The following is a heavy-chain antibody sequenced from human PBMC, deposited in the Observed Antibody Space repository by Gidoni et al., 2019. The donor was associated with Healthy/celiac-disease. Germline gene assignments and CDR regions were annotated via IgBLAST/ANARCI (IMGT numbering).Heavy chain of an antibody. J-gene: IGHJ5*02. CDR2: INHSGST. CDR1: GGSVSGYY. D-gene: IGHD6-19*01. CDR3: ARCGIAVAGDSKGNWFDP. Sequence: QVQLQQWGAGLLKPSETLSLTCAVEGGSVSGYYWSWIRQPPGKGREWIGEINHSGSTNYHPSLKSRVTISVDTSKNQFSLKLSSVTAADTAVYYCARCGIAVAGDSKGNWFDPWGQGTLVTVSS. V-gene: IGHV4-34*01.